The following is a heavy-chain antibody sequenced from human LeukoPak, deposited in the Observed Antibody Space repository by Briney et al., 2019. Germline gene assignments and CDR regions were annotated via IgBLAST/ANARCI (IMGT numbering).Heavy chain of an antibody. J-gene: IGHJ4*02. Sequence: GGTLRLSCAGSGFPFSIHGMNWVRQAPGKGLEWVSGISPGGGPTYYADSVKGRFTISRDNSKNTLYLQMNSLRAEDTAVYYCAKDGYSEALDYWGQGTLVTVSS. CDR3: AKDGYSEALDY. V-gene: IGHV3-23*01. CDR2: ISPGGGPT. CDR1: GFPFSIHG. D-gene: IGHD6-13*01.